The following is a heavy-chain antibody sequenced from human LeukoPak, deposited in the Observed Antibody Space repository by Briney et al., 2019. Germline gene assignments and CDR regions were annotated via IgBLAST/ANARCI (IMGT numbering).Heavy chain of an antibody. CDR1: GGSISSGGYY. CDR2: IYYSGST. Sequence: SQTLSLTCTVSGGSISSGGYYWSWLRQHPGKGLEWIGYIYYSGSTYYNPSLKSRVTISVDTSKNQFSLKLSSVTAADTAVYYCARTYCGSTSCYTGNSHDAFDIWGQGTMVTVSS. CDR3: ARTYCGSTSCYTGNSHDAFDI. D-gene: IGHD2-2*02. V-gene: IGHV4-31*03. J-gene: IGHJ3*02.